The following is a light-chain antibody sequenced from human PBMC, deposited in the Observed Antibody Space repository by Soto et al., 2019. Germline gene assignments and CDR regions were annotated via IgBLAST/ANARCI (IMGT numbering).Light chain of an antibody. Sequence: QSALTQPASVSGSPGQSITISCTGTSCDVGGYNHVSWYQHPPGTAPKLILFAVSDRPSGVSRRFSGSKSGTTASLTISGLQDEEEADYYWCSDTSLSTVVFGGGTKLTVL. V-gene: IGLV2-14*01. CDR1: SCDVGGYNH. CDR3: CSDTSLSTVV. J-gene: IGLJ2*01. CDR2: AVS.